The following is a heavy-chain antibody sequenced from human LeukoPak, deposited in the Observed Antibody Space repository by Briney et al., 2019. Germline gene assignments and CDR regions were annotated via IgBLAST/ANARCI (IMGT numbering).Heavy chain of an antibody. CDR3: ARGRRDGYNLGY. CDR1: GFNVTTNY. J-gene: IGHJ4*02. Sequence: GGSLRLSCAASGFNVTTNYMSWVRQAPGKGLEWVSVIYSGGTTYYADSVKGRITISRDISKNTLSLQMNSLRAEDTAVYYCARGRRDGYNLGYWGQGTLVAVSS. V-gene: IGHV3-53*01. CDR2: IYSGGTT. D-gene: IGHD5-24*01.